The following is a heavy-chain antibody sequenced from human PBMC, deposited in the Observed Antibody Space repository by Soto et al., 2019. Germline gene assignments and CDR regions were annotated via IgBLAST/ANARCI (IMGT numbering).Heavy chain of an antibody. Sequence: GGSLRLSCAASGFTFSSYAMSWVRQAPGKELEWVSAISGSGGSTYYADSVKGRFTISRDNSKNTLYLQMNSLRAEDTAVYYCAKGKSWYSGSYGPFDYWGQGTLVTVSS. CDR3: AKGKSWYSGSYGPFDY. J-gene: IGHJ4*02. CDR1: GFTFSSYA. D-gene: IGHD1-26*01. V-gene: IGHV3-23*01. CDR2: ISGSGGST.